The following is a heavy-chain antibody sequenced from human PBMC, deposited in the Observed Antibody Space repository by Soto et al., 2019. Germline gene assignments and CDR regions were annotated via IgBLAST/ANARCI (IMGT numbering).Heavy chain of an antibody. CDR2: IYYSGLT. D-gene: IGHD5-12*01. V-gene: IGHV4-31*03. CDR1: GGSMSSEGYY. CDR3: AYPRGFTGYPGA. Sequence: SETLSLTCTVSGGSMSSEGYYWSWIRQHPGKGLEWIGYIYYSGLTDYNPSLKSRLTISVDKSKNEFYLKMRSVTAADTAVYYCAYPRGFTGYPGAWGQGTLVTVS. J-gene: IGHJ5*02.